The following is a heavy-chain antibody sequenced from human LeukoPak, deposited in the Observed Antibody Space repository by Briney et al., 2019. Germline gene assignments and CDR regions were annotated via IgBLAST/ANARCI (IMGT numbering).Heavy chain of an antibody. D-gene: IGHD2-15*01. Sequence: GGSLRLSCAASGFTFSSYWMSWVRQAPGKGLEWVANIKQDGSAKYYVDSVKGRFTISRDNAKNSLYLQMGSLRAEDTAVYYCARDQGWPKDYYGMDVWGQGTTVTVSS. V-gene: IGHV3-7*03. J-gene: IGHJ6*02. CDR3: ARDQGWPKDYYGMDV. CDR2: IKQDGSAK. CDR1: GFTFSSYW.